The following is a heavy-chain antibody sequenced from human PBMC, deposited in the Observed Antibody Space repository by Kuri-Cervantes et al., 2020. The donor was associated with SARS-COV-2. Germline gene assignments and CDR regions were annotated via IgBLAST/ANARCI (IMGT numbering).Heavy chain of an antibody. D-gene: IGHD6-6*01. V-gene: IGHV3-21*01. CDR3: ARGSSSTYFDY. CDR1: GFSFSSYS. J-gene: IGHJ4*02. CDR2: ISSSSSYI. Sequence: GGSLRLSCAASGFSFSSYSMNWVRQAPGKGLEWVSSISSSSSYIYYADSVKGRFTISRDNAKNSLYLQMNSLRAEDTAVYYCARGSSSTYFDYWGQGTLVTVSS.